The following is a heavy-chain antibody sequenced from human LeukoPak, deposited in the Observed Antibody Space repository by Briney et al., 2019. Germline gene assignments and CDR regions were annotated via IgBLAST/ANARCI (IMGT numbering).Heavy chain of an antibody. CDR1: GFTFSSYS. D-gene: IGHD3-3*01. V-gene: IGHV3-48*04. Sequence: GGSLRLSCAASGFTFSSYSMNWVRQAPGKGLEWVSYISSSSSTIYYAGSVKGRFTISRDNAKKSLYLQMNSLRAEDTAVYYCAGNNDFWSVTEDYWGQGTLVTVSS. CDR3: AGNNDFWSVTEDY. CDR2: ISSSSSTI. J-gene: IGHJ4*02.